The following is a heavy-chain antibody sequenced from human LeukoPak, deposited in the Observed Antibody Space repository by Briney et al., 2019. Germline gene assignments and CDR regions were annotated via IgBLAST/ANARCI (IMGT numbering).Heavy chain of an antibody. CDR3: ARCWTADDYRNWFDP. CDR2: INPNSGST. V-gene: IGHV1-2*02. Sequence: ASVKVPCKASGYTFTGYYMHWLRQAPGQGLEWMGWINPNSGSTNYAQKFQGRVTMTTDTSTSTAYMELRSLRSDDTAVYYCARCWTADDYRNWFDPWGQGTLVTVSS. J-gene: IGHJ5*02. D-gene: IGHD3/OR15-3a*01. CDR1: GYTFTGYY.